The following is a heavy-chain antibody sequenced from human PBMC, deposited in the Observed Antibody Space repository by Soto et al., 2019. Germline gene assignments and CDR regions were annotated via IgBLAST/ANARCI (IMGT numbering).Heavy chain of an antibody. V-gene: IGHV1-2*04. CDR3: ARDLKTSDTRLTTDYYGMDV. Sequence: ASVKVSCKASGYTFTGYYMHWVRQAPGQGLEWMGWINPNSGGTNYAQKFQGWVTMTRDTSISTAYMELGRLRSDDTAVYYCARDLKTSDTRLTTDYYGMDVWGQGTTVTVSS. CDR1: GYTFTGYY. CDR2: INPNSGGT. J-gene: IGHJ6*02. D-gene: IGHD1-1*01.